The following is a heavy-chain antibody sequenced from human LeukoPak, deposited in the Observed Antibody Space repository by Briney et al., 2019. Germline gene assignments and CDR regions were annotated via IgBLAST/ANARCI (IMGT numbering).Heavy chain of an antibody. J-gene: IGHJ4*02. CDR2: IYPIGST. Sequence: SETLSLTCTVSGTSLSSDYWSWIRQPPEKGLEYIGYIYPIGSTNYIPSLKSRVTKSADTSQNQFTLRLRSVAAADTAVYYCARHKPGHYFFDYWGQGTLVTVSS. CDR1: GTSLSSDY. V-gene: IGHV4-59*08. CDR3: ARHKPGHYFFDY. D-gene: IGHD2-21*01.